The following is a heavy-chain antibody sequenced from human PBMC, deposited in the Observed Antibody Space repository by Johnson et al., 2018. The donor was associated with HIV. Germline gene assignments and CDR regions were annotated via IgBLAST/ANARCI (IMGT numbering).Heavy chain of an antibody. CDR3: ARGPGYNDGWGAFDI. J-gene: IGHJ3*02. Sequence: VQLVESGGGVVPPGGSLRLSCAASGFTVSSNYMSWVRQAPGKGLEWVSVIYSGGSTYYADSVKGRFTISRDNSKNTLYLQMNSLRAEDTAVYYCARGPGYNDGWGAFDIWGQGTVVTVSS. CDR1: GFTVSSNY. CDR2: IYSGGST. V-gene: IGHV3-66*02. D-gene: IGHD5-18*01.